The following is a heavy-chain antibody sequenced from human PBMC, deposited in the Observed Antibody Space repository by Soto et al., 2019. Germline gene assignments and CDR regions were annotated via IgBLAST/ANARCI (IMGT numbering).Heavy chain of an antibody. J-gene: IGHJ5*02. CDR2: ISAYNGNT. Sequence: GASVKVSCKASGYTFTGYGISWVRQAPGQGLEWMGWISAYNGNTNYAQKLQGRVTMTTDTSTSTAYMELRSLRSDDTAVYYCARGWAYYDFWSGYYSWFDPWGQGTLVTVSS. D-gene: IGHD3-3*01. CDR3: ARGWAYYDFWSGYYSWFDP. V-gene: IGHV1-18*04. CDR1: GYTFTGYG.